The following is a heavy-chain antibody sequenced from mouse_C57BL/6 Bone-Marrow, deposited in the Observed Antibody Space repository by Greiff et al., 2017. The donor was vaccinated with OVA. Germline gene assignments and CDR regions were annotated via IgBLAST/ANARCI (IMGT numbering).Heavy chain of an antibody. CDR3: IYGNWGYFDV. D-gene: IGHD2-1*01. J-gene: IGHJ1*03. V-gene: IGHV1-53*01. CDR2: INPSNGGT. CDR1: GYTFTSYW. Sequence: QVQLQQPGTELVKPGASVKLSCKASGYTFTSYWMHWVKQRPGPGLEWNGNINPSNGGTNYNETFKSKATLSVSKSSSTAYMQISSLTSEDAAVYCCIYGNWGYFDVWGTGTTVTVSS.